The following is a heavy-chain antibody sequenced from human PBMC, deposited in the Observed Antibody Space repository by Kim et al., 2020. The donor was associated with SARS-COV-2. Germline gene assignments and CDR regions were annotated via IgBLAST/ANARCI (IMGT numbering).Heavy chain of an antibody. Sequence: GGSLRRSCAASGLTSSIYVVAWVRQAPGKGLEWVSGITSDGITSYIDSVKGRFTISRDNSKNTMYLQVNNLRAEDTALYFCARGVTYWGQGTLVTVSP. D-gene: IGHD2-21*02. V-gene: IGHV3-23*01. J-gene: IGHJ4*02. CDR2: ITSDGIT. CDR3: ARGVTY. CDR1: GLTSSIYV.